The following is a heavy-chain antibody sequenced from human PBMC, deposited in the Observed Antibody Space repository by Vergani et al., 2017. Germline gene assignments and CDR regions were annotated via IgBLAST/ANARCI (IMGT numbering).Heavy chain of an antibody. V-gene: IGHV4-4*07. D-gene: IGHD3-16*02. J-gene: IGHJ5*02. CDR3: ARVDDYVWVSYLDP. CDR2: IYTSGST. Sequence: QVQLQESGPGLVKPSETLSLTCTVSGGSISSYYWSWIRQPAGKGLEWIGRIYTSGSTNYNPSLKSRVTMSVDTSKNQFSLKLSSVTAADTAVYYCARVDDYVWVSYLDPWGQGTLVTVSS. CDR1: GGSISSYY.